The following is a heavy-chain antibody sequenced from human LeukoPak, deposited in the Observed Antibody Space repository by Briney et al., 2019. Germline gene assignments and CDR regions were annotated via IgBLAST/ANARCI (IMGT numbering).Heavy chain of an antibody. Sequence: SETLSLTCAVSGYSISSGYYWGWIRQPPGKGLEWIGTIYHSGSTYYNPSLKSRVSISVDTSKNQFSLKPRSVTAADTAVYYCAVGYCSSTSCYREYFQHWGQGTLVTVSS. CDR1: GYSISSGYY. CDR3: AVGYCSSTSCYREYFQH. CDR2: IYHSGST. D-gene: IGHD2-2*02. J-gene: IGHJ1*01. V-gene: IGHV4-38-2*01.